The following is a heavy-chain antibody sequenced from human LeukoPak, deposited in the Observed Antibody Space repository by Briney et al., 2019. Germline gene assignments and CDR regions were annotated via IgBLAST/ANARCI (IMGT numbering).Heavy chain of an antibody. J-gene: IGHJ6*03. CDR3: ARGTVAASFYYYYYMDV. CDR1: GGSFSGHY. CDR2: INHSGST. V-gene: IGHV4-34*01. Sequence: ASETLSLTCAVYGGSFSGHYWSWIRQPPGRGLEWIGEINHSGSTNYNPSLKSRVTISVDTSKNQFSLKLSSVTAADTAVYYCARGTVAASFYYYYYMDVWGKGTTVTVSS. D-gene: IGHD6-19*01.